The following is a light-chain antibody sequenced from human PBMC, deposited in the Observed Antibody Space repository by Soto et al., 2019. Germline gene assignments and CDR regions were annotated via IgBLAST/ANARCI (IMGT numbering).Light chain of an antibody. CDR3: AAWDGGLSGWV. V-gene: IGLV1-47*01. Sequence: QSVLTQPPSASGPPGQRVAIPCSGSTSNIGSKYVYWYQQLPGTAPKLLIYRDNQRPSGVPDRFSGSKSGTSASLAISGLRSEDEADYDCAAWDGGLSGWVFGGGTKLTVL. CDR1: TSNIGSKY. CDR2: RDN. J-gene: IGLJ3*02.